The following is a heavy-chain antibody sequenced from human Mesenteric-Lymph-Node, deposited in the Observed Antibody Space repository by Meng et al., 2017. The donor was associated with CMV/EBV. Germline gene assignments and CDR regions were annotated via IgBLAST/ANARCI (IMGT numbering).Heavy chain of an antibody. CDR3: AKDSHSNSADY. Sequence: GGSLRLSCAASGFTFSSYAMSWVRQAPGKGLEWVSGISGSGGSTHYADSVKGRFTISRDNSKNTLYLQMHSLRAEDTAVYYCAKDSHSNSADYWGQGTLVTVSS. J-gene: IGHJ4*02. D-gene: IGHD4-11*01. CDR1: GFTFSSYA. CDR2: ISGSGGST. V-gene: IGHV3-23*01.